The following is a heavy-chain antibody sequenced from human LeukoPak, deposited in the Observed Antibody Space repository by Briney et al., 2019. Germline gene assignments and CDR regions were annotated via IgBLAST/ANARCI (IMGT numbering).Heavy chain of an antibody. CDR3: ARGLESGYGMDV. CDR2: MNPNSGNT. V-gene: IGHV1-8*01. J-gene: IGHJ6*02. Sequence: ALVKVSCKASGYTFTSYDINWVRRATGQGLEWMGWMNPNSGNTGYAQKFQGRVTMTRNTSISTAYMELSSLRSEDTAVYYCARGLESGYGMDVWGQGTTVTVSS. CDR1: GYTFTSYD. D-gene: IGHD3-10*01.